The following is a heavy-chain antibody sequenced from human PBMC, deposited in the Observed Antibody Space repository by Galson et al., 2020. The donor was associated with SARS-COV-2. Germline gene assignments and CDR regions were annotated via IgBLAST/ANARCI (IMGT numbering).Heavy chain of an antibody. CDR1: GYSFTSHW. Sequence: GEYLKISCKGSGYSFTSHWLGWVRQMPGKGLEWMGIIYPGDSDPRYSPSFQGKVTISVDKAISTAYLQWSSLKASDTAMYYCTVTYCGGDCYPYYYYYMDVWGKGTTVTVSS. CDR2: IYPGDSDP. D-gene: IGHD2-21*01. V-gene: IGHV5-51*01. J-gene: IGHJ6*03. CDR3: TVTYCGGDCYPYYYYYMDV.